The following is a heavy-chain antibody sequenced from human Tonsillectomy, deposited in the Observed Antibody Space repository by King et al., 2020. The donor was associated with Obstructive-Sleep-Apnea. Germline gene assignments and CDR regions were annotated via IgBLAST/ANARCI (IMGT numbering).Heavy chain of an antibody. CDR1: GFTFSSYG. CDR2: ISYDGSNK. Sequence: VQLVESGGGVVQPWRSLRLSCAASGFTFSSYGMHWVRQAPGKGLEWVAVISYDGSNKYYADSVKGRFTISRDNSKNTLYLQMNSLRAEDTAVYYCAKVRASGELLYYYYGMDVWGQGTTVTVSS. CDR3: AKVRASGELLYYYYGMDV. V-gene: IGHV3-30*18. D-gene: IGHD1-26*01. J-gene: IGHJ6*02.